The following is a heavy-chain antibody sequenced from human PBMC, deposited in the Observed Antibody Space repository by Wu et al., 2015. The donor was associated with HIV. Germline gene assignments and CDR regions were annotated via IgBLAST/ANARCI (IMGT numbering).Heavy chain of an antibody. J-gene: IGHJ4*02. CDR2: ISPYNDNTNYNT. D-gene: IGHD6-19*01. CDR1: GYTFMNYG. V-gene: IGHV1-18*01. Sequence: QVQLVQSGAEVKKPGASVKVSCKASGYTFMNYGISWVRQAPGQGLEWMGWISPYNDNTNYNTNYAQKLQGRVTMTTDTSTSTAYMELRSLRSDDTAVYYCARCPGQWQTYFDYWGQGTLVTVSS. CDR3: ARCPGQWQTYFDY.